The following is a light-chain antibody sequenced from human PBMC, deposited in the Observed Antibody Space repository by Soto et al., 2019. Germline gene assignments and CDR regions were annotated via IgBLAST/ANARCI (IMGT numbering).Light chain of an antibody. J-gene: IGKJ1*01. CDR3: QQYYSTPTQT. V-gene: IGKV4-1*01. Sequence: DIVMTQSPDSLAVSLGERATINCKSSQSVLYSSNNKNYLAWYQQKPGQPPKLLIYWASTRESGVPDRFSGSGSGTDFTLTISSLQADDVAVYYCQQYYSTPTQTFGQGTKVEIK. CDR2: WAS. CDR1: QSVLYSSNNKNY.